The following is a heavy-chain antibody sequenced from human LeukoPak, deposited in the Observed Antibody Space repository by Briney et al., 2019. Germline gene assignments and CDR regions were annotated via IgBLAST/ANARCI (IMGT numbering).Heavy chain of an antibody. CDR2: TYYRSKWYY. J-gene: IGHJ6*02. Sequence: SQTLSLTCAISGDSVYSISVAWNWIRQSPSRGLEWLGRTYYRSKWYYEYAVSVKGRINISPDTSKNQFSLQLTSVTPEDTAVYYCSLARSEYHYGMDVWGQGTTVTVSS. CDR1: GDSVYSISVA. CDR3: SLARSEYHYGMDV. V-gene: IGHV6-1*01.